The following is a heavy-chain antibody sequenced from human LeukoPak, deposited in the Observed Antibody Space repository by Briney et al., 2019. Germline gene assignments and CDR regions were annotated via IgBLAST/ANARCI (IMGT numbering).Heavy chain of an antibody. CDR1: GFSFNNYA. CDR3: SKTYRADP. Sequence: GGSLRLSCVGSGFSFNNYAMSWVRRAPGKGLEWVSGISGSEDRTHYADSVKGRFTISRDHSKNTVFLQMNSLRVDDTAVYYCSKTYRADPWGQGTLVSVSS. J-gene: IGHJ5*02. D-gene: IGHD3-16*02. V-gene: IGHV3-23*01. CDR2: ISGSEDRT.